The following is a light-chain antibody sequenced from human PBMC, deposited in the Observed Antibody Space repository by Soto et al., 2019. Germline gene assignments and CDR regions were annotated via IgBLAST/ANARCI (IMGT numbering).Light chain of an antibody. CDR1: SSDVGTYKF. Sequence: QSALTQPASVSGSPGQSITISCTGSSSDVGTYKFVSWYQQYPGKAPKLMIYEVSNRPSGVFNRFSGSKSGNTASLTISGLHTEDEADYYCSSYTIASTWVFGGGTQLTVL. V-gene: IGLV2-14*01. CDR3: SSYTIASTWV. CDR2: EVS. J-gene: IGLJ3*02.